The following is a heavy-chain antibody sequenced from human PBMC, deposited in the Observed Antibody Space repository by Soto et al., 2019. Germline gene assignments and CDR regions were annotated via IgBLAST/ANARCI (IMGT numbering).Heavy chain of an antibody. CDR2: IYYSGST. J-gene: IGHJ4*02. Sequence: SETLSLTCTVSGGSISSYYWSWIRQPPGKGLEWIGDIYYSGSTNYNPSLKSRVTISVDTSKNQFSLKLSSVTAADTAVYYCARIQPGYCSSTSCFHFDYWGQGTLVTVSS. CDR3: ARIQPGYCSSTSCFHFDY. V-gene: IGHV4-59*01. CDR1: GGSISSYY. D-gene: IGHD2-2*01.